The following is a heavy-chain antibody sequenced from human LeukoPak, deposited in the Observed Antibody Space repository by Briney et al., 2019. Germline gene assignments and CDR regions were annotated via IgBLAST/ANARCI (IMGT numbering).Heavy chain of an antibody. D-gene: IGHD5-24*01. CDR3: ARVTGYNSMPAFDI. J-gene: IGHJ3*02. V-gene: IGHV4-34*01. Sequence: PSETLSLTCAVYAESFSGYYWSWIRQPPGKGLEWIGEIYHSGSTNYNPSLKSRVTISVDKSKNQFSLKLSSVTAADTAVYYCARVTGYNSMPAFDIWGQGTMVTVSS. CDR2: IYHSGST. CDR1: AESFSGYY.